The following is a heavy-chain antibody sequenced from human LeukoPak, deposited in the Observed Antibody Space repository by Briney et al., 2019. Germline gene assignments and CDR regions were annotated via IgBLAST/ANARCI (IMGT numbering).Heavy chain of an antibody. J-gene: IGHJ4*02. D-gene: IGHD5-18*01. CDR3: ASIDQVETTMGGYYFDY. Sequence: SETLSLTCTVSGGSLSNFYWSWIRQPPGKGLEWIGYIYYSGSTNYNPSLKSRVTISVDTSKNQFSLKLSSVTAADTAVYYCASIDQVETTMGGYYFDYWGQGTLVTVSS. CDR2: IYYSGST. CDR1: GGSLSNFY. V-gene: IGHV4-59*01.